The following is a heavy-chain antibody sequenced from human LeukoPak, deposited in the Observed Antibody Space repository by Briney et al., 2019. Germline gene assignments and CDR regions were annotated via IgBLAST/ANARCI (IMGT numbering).Heavy chain of an antibody. V-gene: IGHV4-4*07. CDR3: AGIVGATGPDAFDI. J-gene: IGHJ3*02. Sequence: PSETLSLTCTVSGGSISSYYWSWIRQPAGKGLEWIGRIYTSGSTNYNPSLKSRVTMSVDTSKNQFSLKLSSVTAADTAVYYCAGIVGATGPDAFDIWGQGTMVTVSS. D-gene: IGHD1-26*01. CDR1: GGSISSYY. CDR2: IYTSGST.